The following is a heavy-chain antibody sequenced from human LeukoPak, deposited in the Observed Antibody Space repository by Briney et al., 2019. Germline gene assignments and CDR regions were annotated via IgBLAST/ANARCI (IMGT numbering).Heavy chain of an antibody. CDR1: GFTFSSYG. CDR2: IWYDGSNK. J-gene: IGHJ4*02. V-gene: IGHV3-33*06. Sequence: PGGSLRLSCAASGFTFSSYGMHWVRQAPGKRLEWVAVIWYDGSNKYYADSVKGRFTISRDNSKNTLYLQMNSLRAEDTAVYYCAKPGYYYDSSGYYIDYWGQGTLVTVSS. CDR3: AKPGYYYDSSGYYIDY. D-gene: IGHD3-22*01.